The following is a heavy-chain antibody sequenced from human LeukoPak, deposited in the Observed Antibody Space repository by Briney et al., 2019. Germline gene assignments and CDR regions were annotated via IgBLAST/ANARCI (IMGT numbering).Heavy chain of an antibody. D-gene: IGHD6-13*01. V-gene: IGHV5-51*01. Sequence: GESLKISCKSSGYSFTSYWIGWVRQMPGKGLEWMGIIYPGDSDTRYSQSFQGQVTISADKTISTAYLQWSSLKASDTAMYYCARALRVAAAGNIYFDYWGQGTLVTVSS. J-gene: IGHJ4*02. CDR2: IYPGDSDT. CDR1: GYSFTSYW. CDR3: ARALRVAAAGNIYFDY.